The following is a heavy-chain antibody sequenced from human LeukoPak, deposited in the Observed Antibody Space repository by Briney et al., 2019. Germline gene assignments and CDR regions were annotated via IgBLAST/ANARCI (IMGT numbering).Heavy chain of an antibody. CDR2: IYYSGST. CDR3: ARLEGIVGATIDY. V-gene: IGHV4-39*01. J-gene: IGHJ4*02. D-gene: IGHD1-26*01. Sequence: SETLSLTCTVSGGSISSSSYYWGWIRQPPGKGLEGIGSIYYSGSTYYNPSLKSRVTISVDTSKNQFSLKLSSVTAADTAVYYCARLEGIVGATIDYWGQGTLVTVSS. CDR1: GGSISSSSYY.